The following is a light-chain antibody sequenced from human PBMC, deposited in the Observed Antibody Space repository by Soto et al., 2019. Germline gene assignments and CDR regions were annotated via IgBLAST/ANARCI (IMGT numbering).Light chain of an antibody. V-gene: IGLV2-8*01. Sequence: QSALTQPPSASGSHGQSVTISCTGTSSDVGGYNYVSWYQQHPGKVPKLMVYEVNKRPSGVPDRFSGSKSGNTASLTVSGLQAEDEADYYYTSYAGGNNVFGTGTKLSVL. CDR2: EVN. CDR1: SSDVGGYNY. CDR3: TSYAGGNNV. J-gene: IGLJ1*01.